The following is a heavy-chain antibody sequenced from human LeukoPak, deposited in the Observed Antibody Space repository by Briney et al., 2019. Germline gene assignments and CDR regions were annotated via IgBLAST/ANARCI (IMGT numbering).Heavy chain of an antibody. D-gene: IGHD4-17*01. CDR3: ARPMTTVTTYYYYGMDV. Sequence: PGRSLRLSCAASGFTFSSYAMHGVRQAPGKGLEWVAVISYDGSNKYYADSVKGRFTISRDNSKNTLYLQMNSLRAEDTAVYYCARPMTTVTTYYYYGMDVWGQGTTVTVSS. V-gene: IGHV3-30-3*01. J-gene: IGHJ6*02. CDR1: GFTFSSYA. CDR2: ISYDGSNK.